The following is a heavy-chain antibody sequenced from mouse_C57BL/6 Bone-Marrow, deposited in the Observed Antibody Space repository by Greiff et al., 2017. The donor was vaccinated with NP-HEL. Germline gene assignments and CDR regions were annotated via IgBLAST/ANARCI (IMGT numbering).Heavy chain of an antibody. CDR3: ARNWRRGGAMDY. CDR2: IWTGGGT. CDR1: GFSLTSYA. Sequence: VQLQQSGPGLVAPSQSLSITCTVSGFSLTSYAISWVRQPPGKGLEWLGVIWTGGGTTYNSALKSRLSISKDNSKSQFFLKMNSLQTDDTARYYCARNWRRGGAMDYWGQGTSVTVSS. J-gene: IGHJ4*01. V-gene: IGHV2-9-1*01.